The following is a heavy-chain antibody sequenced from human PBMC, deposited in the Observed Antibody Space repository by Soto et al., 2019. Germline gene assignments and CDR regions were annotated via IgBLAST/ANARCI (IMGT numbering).Heavy chain of an antibody. J-gene: IGHJ4*02. Sequence: GGSLRLSCAASGFTFSSYAMSWVRQAPGKGLEWVSAISTSGGSTYYADSVKGRFTISRDNSKNTLYLQMNSLRAEDTAVYFCAKEKGGYSGYDFDYWGQGTLVTVSS. CDR3: AKEKGGYSGYDFDY. CDR2: ISTSGGST. D-gene: IGHD5-12*01. CDR1: GFTFSSYA. V-gene: IGHV3-23*01.